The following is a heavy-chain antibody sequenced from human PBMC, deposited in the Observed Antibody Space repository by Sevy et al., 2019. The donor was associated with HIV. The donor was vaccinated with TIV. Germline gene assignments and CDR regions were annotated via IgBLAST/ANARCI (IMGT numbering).Heavy chain of an antibody. J-gene: IGHJ6*02. CDR3: TTDPASPLTSIPARRSYYYYGMDV. V-gene: IGHV3-15*01. CDR2: IKSKTDGGTT. D-gene: IGHD6-6*01. Sequence: GGSLRLSCAASGFTFSNAWMSWVRQAPGKGLEWVGRIKSKTDGGTTDYAAPVKGRFTISRADSKNTLYLQMNSLKTEDTAVYYCTTDPASPLTSIPARRSYYYYGMDVWGQGTTVTVSS. CDR1: GFTFSNAW.